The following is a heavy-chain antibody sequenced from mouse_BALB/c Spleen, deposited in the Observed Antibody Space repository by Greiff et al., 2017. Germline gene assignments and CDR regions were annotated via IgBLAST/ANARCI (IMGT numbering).Heavy chain of an antibody. CDR1: GYSITSDYA. CDR2: ISYSGST. CDR3: ARHYGYAMDY. Sequence: DVKLVESGPGLVKPSQSLSLTCTVTGYSITSDYAWNWIRQFPGNKLEWMGYISYSGSTSYNPSLKSRISITRDTSKNQFFLQLNSVTTEDTATYYCARHYGYAMDYWGQGTSVTVAS. V-gene: IGHV3-2*02. J-gene: IGHJ4*01. D-gene: IGHD1-1*01.